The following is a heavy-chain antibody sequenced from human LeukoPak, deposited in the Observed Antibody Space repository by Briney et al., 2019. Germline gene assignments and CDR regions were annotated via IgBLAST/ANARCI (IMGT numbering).Heavy chain of an antibody. CDR1: GFTFSTNA. V-gene: IGHV3-23*01. Sequence: GGSLRLSCAASGFTFSTNAMSWVRQAPGKGLEWVSGIGNRLSDTYYADSVKGRFTISKDNSKNTLYLQMNSLRAEDTAVYYCAKDLRYWGCDYWGQGTLVTVSS. D-gene: IGHD7-27*01. CDR3: AKDLRYWGCDY. CDR2: IGNRLSDT. J-gene: IGHJ4*02.